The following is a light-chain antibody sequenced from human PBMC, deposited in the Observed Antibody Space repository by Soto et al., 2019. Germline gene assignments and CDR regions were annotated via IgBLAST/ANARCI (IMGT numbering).Light chain of an antibody. Sequence: EVVMTQSPATLSLSPGERATLSCRASQSVRSDLAWYQQKPGQAPRLLIYGASTRATDIPARFSGGGSGTEFTLTISNLQSEDFGIYYCQQYNDWPSITFGPGTKVDIK. V-gene: IGKV3-15*01. CDR2: GAS. J-gene: IGKJ3*01. CDR1: QSVRSD. CDR3: QQYNDWPSIT.